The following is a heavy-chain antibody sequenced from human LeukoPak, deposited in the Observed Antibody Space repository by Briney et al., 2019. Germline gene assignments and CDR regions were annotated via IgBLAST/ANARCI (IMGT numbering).Heavy chain of an antibody. V-gene: IGHV4-39*07. D-gene: IGHD1-1*01. Sequence: SETLSLTCTVSGGSISSSSYYWGWIRQPPGKGLEWIGSIYYSRSTYYNPSLKSRVTISVDTSKNQFSLKLSSVTAADTAVYYCARSQLVRRIGYFDYWGQGTLVTVSS. J-gene: IGHJ4*02. CDR2: IYYSRST. CDR1: GGSISSSSYY. CDR3: ARSQLVRRIGYFDY.